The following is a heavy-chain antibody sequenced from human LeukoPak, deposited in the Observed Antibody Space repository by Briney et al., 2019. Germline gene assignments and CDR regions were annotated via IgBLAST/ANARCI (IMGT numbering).Heavy chain of an antibody. CDR1: GGSTNSYY. D-gene: IGHD2-2*01. J-gene: IGHJ4*02. Sequence: SETLSLTCSVSGGSTNSYYWSWLRQSAGKGLEWIGRIYSSVSTVYNPSLNSRLTMSIDTSKNQFSLTLKSVTATDTAVYYCARVKASSTSWTFDQWGQGALVTVSS. CDR2: IYSSVST. CDR3: ARVKASSTSWTFDQ. V-gene: IGHV4-4*07.